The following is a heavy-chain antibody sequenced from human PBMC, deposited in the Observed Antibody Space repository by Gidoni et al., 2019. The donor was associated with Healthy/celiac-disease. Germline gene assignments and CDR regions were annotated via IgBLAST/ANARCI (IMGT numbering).Heavy chain of an antibody. D-gene: IGHD2-15*01. CDR1: GCTFISYA. CDR3: ARSLCSGGSCYPPDY. J-gene: IGHJ4*02. CDR2: IIPIFGTA. V-gene: IGHV1-69*01. Sequence: QVQLVQSGAEVKKPGSSVKVSFKASGCTFISYAISWVRQAPGQGLEWMGGIIPIFGTANYEQKFQGRVTITADESTSTAYMELSSLRSEDTAVYYCARSLCSGGSCYPPDYWGQGTLVTVSS.